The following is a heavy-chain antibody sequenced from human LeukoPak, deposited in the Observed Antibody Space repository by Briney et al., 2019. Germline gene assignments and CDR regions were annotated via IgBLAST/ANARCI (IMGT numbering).Heavy chain of an antibody. Sequence: PGGSLRLSCAASGFTFSSYSMNWVRQAPGKGLEWVSTLSGSGGNTYYADSVKGRVTISRDNSKNTLYLQTNSLRAEDTAVYHCAKGFYYYDSADYFDYWGQGTLATVSS. CDR3: AKGFYYYDSADYFDY. V-gene: IGHV3-23*01. J-gene: IGHJ4*02. CDR1: GFTFSSYS. CDR2: LSGSGGNT. D-gene: IGHD3-22*01.